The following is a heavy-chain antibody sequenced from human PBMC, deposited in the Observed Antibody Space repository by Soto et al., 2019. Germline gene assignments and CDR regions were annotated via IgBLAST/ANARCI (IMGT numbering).Heavy chain of an antibody. D-gene: IGHD2-2*01. CDR1: GGSFSGYY. CDR3: ARVGATEILMVPAAPRGAAAEFDY. CDR2: INHSGST. Sequence: QVQLQQWGAGLLKPSETLSLTCAVYGGSFSGYYWSWIRQPPGKGLEWIGEINHSGSTNYNPSLKSRVTISVDTSKNQFSLKLSSVTAADTAVYYCARVGATEILMVPAAPRGAAAEFDYWGQGTLVTVSS. V-gene: IGHV4-34*01. J-gene: IGHJ4*02.